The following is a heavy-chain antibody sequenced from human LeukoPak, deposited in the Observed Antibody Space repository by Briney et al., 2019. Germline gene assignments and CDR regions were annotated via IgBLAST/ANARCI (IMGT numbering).Heavy chain of an antibody. CDR1: GFTFSSYW. Sequence: PGGSLRLSCAASGFTFSSYWMSWVRQAPGKGLEWVANIKQDGSEKYYVDSVKGRFTISRDNAKNSLYLQMNSLRAEDTAVYYCARDYCSGGSCRLDYWGQGTLVTVSS. D-gene: IGHD2-15*01. CDR2: IKQDGSEK. V-gene: IGHV3-7*01. CDR3: ARDYCSGGSCRLDY. J-gene: IGHJ4*02.